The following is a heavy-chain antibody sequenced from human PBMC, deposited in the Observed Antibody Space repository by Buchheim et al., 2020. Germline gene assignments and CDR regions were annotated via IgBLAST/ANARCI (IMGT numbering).Heavy chain of an antibody. V-gene: IGHV1-46*01. D-gene: IGHD1-26*01. CDR1: GYTFTTYY. J-gene: IGHJ4*02. Sequence: QVQLVQSGAEVKKPGASVKVSCKASGYTFTTYYIHWVRQAPGQGLEWMGIINPSAGSTTYAQKFQGRVTMTRDTSTSTVYMELSSLRSEDTAVYYCARDRGIVGHTSTKTFDYWGQGTL. CDR3: ARDRGIVGHTSTKTFDY. CDR2: INPSAGST.